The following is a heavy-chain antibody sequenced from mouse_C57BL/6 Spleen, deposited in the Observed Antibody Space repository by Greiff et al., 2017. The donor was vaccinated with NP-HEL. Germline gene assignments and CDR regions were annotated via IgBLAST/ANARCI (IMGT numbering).Heavy chain of an antibody. D-gene: IGHD2-5*01. CDR3: ARPYSNYVDYWYFDV. CDR2: IDPEDGET. V-gene: IGHV14-2*01. J-gene: IGHJ1*03. CDR1: GFNIKDYY. Sequence: EVQLVESGAELVKPGASVKLSCTASGFNIKDYYMHWVKQRTEQGLEWIGRIDPEDGETKYAPKFQGKATITADTSSNTAYLQLSSLTSEDTAVYYCARPYSNYVDYWYFDVWGTGTTVTVSS.